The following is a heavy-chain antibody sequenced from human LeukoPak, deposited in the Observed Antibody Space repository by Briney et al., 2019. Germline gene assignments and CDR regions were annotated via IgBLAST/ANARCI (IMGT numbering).Heavy chain of an antibody. Sequence: GGSLRLSCAASGFTFDDYAMHWVRQAPGKGLEWVSLISWDGGSTYYADSVKGRFTISRDNSKNSLYLQMNSLRAEDTALYYCAKAISHDSSGYYLDYWGQGTLVTVSS. CDR3: AKAISHDSSGYYLDY. V-gene: IGHV3-43D*03. CDR2: ISWDGGST. D-gene: IGHD3-22*01. J-gene: IGHJ4*02. CDR1: GFTFDDYA.